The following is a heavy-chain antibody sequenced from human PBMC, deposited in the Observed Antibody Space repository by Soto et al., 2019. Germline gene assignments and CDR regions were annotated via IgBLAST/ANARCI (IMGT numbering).Heavy chain of an antibody. CDR3: ARDQAQYSSSWYNYYYYGMDV. Sequence: SETLSLTCTVSGGSITSYNWNWLRQPPGKALEWIGYVYNSGSTNYNPSLKSRVTISVDKSKNQFSLKLSSVTAADTAVYYCARDQAQYSSSWYNYYYYGMDVWGQGTTVTVS. V-gene: IGHV4-59*12. D-gene: IGHD6-13*01. CDR1: GGSITSYN. CDR2: VYNSGST. J-gene: IGHJ6*02.